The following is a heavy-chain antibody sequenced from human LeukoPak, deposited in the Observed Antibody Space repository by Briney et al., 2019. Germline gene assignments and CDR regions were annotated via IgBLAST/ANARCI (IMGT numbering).Heavy chain of an antibody. Sequence: GGSLRLSCAASGFTFSSYAMSWVRQAPGKGLEWVSAISGSGGSTYYADSVKGRFTISRDNSKNTLYLQMNSLRAEDTAVYYCAHSYYYDSSGYYYVAEDYWGQGTLVTVSS. CDR2: ISGSGGST. J-gene: IGHJ4*02. CDR3: AHSYYYDSSGYYYVAEDY. CDR1: GFTFSSYA. V-gene: IGHV3-23*01. D-gene: IGHD3-22*01.